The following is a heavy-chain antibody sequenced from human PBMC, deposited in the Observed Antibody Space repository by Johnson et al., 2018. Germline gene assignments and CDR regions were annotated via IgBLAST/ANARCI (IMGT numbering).Heavy chain of an antibody. J-gene: IGHJ6*03. D-gene: IGHD4-17*01. V-gene: IGHV3-9*01. CDR1: GFTFDDYA. CDR3: ARGLESLHYGDYVYYYYYMDG. Sequence: VQLVQSGGGVVQPGGSLRLSCAASGFTFDDYAMHWVRQAPGKGLEWVSGISWNSGSIGYADSVQGRFTISRDNAKNSLYLQMNSLRAEDTAVYYCARGLESLHYGDYVYYYYYMDGVGKGTTVTVSS. CDR2: ISWNSGSI.